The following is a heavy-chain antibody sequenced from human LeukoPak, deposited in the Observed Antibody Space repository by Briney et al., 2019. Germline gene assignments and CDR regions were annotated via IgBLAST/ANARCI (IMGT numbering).Heavy chain of an antibody. CDR2: ISSSGST. D-gene: IGHD3-10*01. CDR3: ARSDSGTYYTGLFDF. V-gene: IGHV4-4*07. CDR1: SGSLGSYY. Sequence: PSETLSLTCTVSSGSLGSYYWSWIRQPAGKGLEWIGRISSSGSTNYNPSLKSRLTMSIDTSKNQFSLNLTSLTAADTAVYYCARSDSGTYYTGLFDFWGQGTLVTVSS. J-gene: IGHJ4*02.